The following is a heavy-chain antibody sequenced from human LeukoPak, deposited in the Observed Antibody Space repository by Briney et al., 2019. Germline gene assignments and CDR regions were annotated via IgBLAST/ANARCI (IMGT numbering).Heavy chain of an antibody. V-gene: IGHV4-39*01. CDR3: ARCPTTVTTPRPFDY. D-gene: IGHD4-17*01. CDR1: GGSISSSSYY. Sequence: SETLSLTCTVSGGSISSSSYYWGWIRQPPGKGLEWIGSIYYSGSTYYNPSLKSRVTISVDTSKNQFSLKLSSVTAADTAVYYCARCPTTVTTPRPFDYWGQGTLVTVS. CDR2: IYYSGST. J-gene: IGHJ4*02.